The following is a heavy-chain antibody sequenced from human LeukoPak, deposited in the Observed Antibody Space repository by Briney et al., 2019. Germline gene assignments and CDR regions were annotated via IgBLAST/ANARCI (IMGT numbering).Heavy chain of an antibody. CDR2: IKKDGSEK. Sequence: PGGSLRLSCAASGLTFSSYWMSWVRQAPGKGLEWVANIKKDGSEKYYVDSVKGRFTISRDNAKNSLYLQMNSLRAEDTALYFCARARGGAHYFDCWGQGTLVTVSS. CDR3: ARARGGAHYFDC. J-gene: IGHJ4*02. V-gene: IGHV3-7*04. CDR1: GLTFSSYW. D-gene: IGHD2-21*01.